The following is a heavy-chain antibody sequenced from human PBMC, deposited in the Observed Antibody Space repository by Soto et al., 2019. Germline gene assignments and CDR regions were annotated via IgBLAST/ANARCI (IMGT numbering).Heavy chain of an antibody. J-gene: IGHJ6*02. CDR3: ARDSRESDYGDYYGMDV. CDR1: GFTFSSYG. V-gene: IGHV3-33*01. Sequence: GGSLRLSCAASGFTFSSYGMHWVRQAPGKGLEWVAVIWYDGSNKYYADSVKGRFTISRDNSKNTLYLQMNSLRAEDTAVYYCARDSRESDYGDYYGMDVWGQGTTVTVSS. CDR2: IWYDGSNK. D-gene: IGHD4-17*01.